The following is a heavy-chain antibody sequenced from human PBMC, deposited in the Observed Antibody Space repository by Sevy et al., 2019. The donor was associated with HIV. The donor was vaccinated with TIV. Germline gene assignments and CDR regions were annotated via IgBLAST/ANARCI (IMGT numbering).Heavy chain of an antibody. V-gene: IGHV1-69*13. CDR2: IIPIFGTA. J-gene: IGHJ6*02. D-gene: IGHD2-2*02. Sequence: ASVKVSCKASGGTFSSYDISWVRHAPGQGLEWMGGIIPIFGTANYAQKFQGRVTITADESTSTAYMELSSLRSEDTAVYYCARKACAYCSSTSCYTPDGAEDDYYYGMDVWGQGTTVTVSS. CDR1: GGTFSSYD. CDR3: ARKACAYCSSTSCYTPDGAEDDYYYGMDV.